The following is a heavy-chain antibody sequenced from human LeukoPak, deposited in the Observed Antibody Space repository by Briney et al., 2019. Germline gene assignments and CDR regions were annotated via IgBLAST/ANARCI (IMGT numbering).Heavy chain of an antibody. D-gene: IGHD3-10*01. CDR2: ISSSSSYI. CDR1: GFTFSSYS. CDR3: ASYERITMVRGVISPPGNWFDP. J-gene: IGHJ5*02. Sequence: PGGSLRLSCAASGFTFSSYSMNWVRQAPGKGLEWVSSISSSSSYIYYADSVKGRFTISRDNAKNSLYLQMNSLRAEDTAVYYCASYERITMVRGVISPPGNWFDPWGQGTLVTVSS. V-gene: IGHV3-21*01.